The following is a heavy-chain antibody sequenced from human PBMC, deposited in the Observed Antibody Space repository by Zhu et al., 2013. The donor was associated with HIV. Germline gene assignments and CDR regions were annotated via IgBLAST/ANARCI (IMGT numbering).Heavy chain of an antibody. J-gene: IGHJ4*02. Sequence: QVQLVQSGAAGKKPGSSVKVSSGSSVKVSCKASGGSFSNYGVSWVRQAPGQGPEWMGWINPNSGGTNYAQKFQGRVTMTRDTSISTAYMELSRLRSDDTAVYYCARVSGVEMRELWYFDYWAREPWSPSP. D-gene: IGHD3-10*01. V-gene: IGHV1-2*02. CDR2: INPNSGGT. CDR1: GGSFSNYG. CDR3: ARVSGVEMRELWYFDY.